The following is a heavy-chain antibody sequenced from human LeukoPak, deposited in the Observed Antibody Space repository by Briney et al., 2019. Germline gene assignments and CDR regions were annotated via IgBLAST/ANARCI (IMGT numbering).Heavy chain of an antibody. CDR2: IYPGDSDT. D-gene: IGHD3-3*01. CDR1: GYSFTSYC. V-gene: IGHV5-51*01. Sequence: GESLKISCKGSGYSFTSYCIGWVRQMPGKGLEWMGIIYPGDSDTRYSPSFQGQVTISADKSISTACLQWSSLKASDTAMYYCARTRRFLEWLPTGGMDVWGKGTTVTVSS. J-gene: IGHJ6*03. CDR3: ARTRRFLEWLPTGGMDV.